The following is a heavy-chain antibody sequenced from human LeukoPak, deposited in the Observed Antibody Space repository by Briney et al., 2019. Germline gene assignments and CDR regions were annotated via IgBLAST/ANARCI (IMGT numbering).Heavy chain of an antibody. D-gene: IGHD2-2*01. CDR1: GFTFSSYS. CDR2: ISSSSSYI. Sequence: KAGGPLRLSCAACGFTFSSYSMNWVRQAPGKGLEGVSSISSSSSYIYYADSVKGRFTISRDNAKNSLYLQMNSLRAEDTAVYYCARRDQLLNYYYYYYMDVWGKGTTVTVSS. J-gene: IGHJ6*03. V-gene: IGHV3-21*01. CDR3: ARRDQLLNYYYYYYMDV.